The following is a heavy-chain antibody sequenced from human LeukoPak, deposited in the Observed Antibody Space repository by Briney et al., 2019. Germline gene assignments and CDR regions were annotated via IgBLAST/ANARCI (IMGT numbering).Heavy chain of an antibody. D-gene: IGHD1-7*01. V-gene: IGHV3-11*04. CDR3: ARDKDWNYSYYYNMDV. Sequence: PGGSLRPSCAASGFTFSDYYMSWIRQAPGKGLEWVSYISSSGSTIYYADSVKGRFTISRDNAKNSLYLQMNSLRAEDTAVYYCARDKDWNYSYYYNMDVWGKGTTVTVSS. CDR2: ISSSGSTI. J-gene: IGHJ6*03. CDR1: GFTFSDYY.